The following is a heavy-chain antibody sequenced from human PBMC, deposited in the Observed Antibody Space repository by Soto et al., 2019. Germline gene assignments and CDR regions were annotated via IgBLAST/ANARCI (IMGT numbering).Heavy chain of an antibody. D-gene: IGHD3-16*02. V-gene: IGHV1-18*01. CDR2: ISGYDGNT. J-gene: IGHJ4*02. Sequence: ASVKVSCKASGYTFTNYGITLVRQAPGQGLEWMGWISGYDGNTHYVQNFQGRVTMTTDTSTNTVYMELRSLRSDDTAVYYCARDYRTSWYYFDFWGQGTLVTVSS. CDR1: GYTFTNYG. CDR3: ARDYRTSWYYFDF.